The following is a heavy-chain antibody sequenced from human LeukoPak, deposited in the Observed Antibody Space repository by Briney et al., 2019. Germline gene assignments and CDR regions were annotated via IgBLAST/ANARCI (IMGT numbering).Heavy chain of an antibody. V-gene: IGHV4-59*01. J-gene: IGHJ5*02. Sequence: PSETLSLTCTVPGGSISSYYWSWIRQPPGKGLEWIGYIYYSGSSNYNPSLKSRVTISVDTSKNQFSLKLSSVTAADTAVYYCARAGFEGYCSGGSCYSVWFDPWGQGTLVTVSS. CDR1: GGSISSYY. D-gene: IGHD2-15*01. CDR3: ARAGFEGYCSGGSCYSVWFDP. CDR2: IYYSGSS.